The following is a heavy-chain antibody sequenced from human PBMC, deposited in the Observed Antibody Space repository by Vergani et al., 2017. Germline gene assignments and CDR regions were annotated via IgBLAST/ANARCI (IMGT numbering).Heavy chain of an antibody. Sequence: EVQLLESGGGLVQPGGSLRLSCAASGFTFSSYAMSWVRQAPGKGLEWVSAISGRGGSTYYADSVKGRFTISRDNSKNTLYLQMNSLRAEDTAVYYCARGQVRYCSSTSCLQFDYWGQGTLVTVSS. CDR1: GFTFSSYA. CDR2: ISGRGGST. J-gene: IGHJ4*02. V-gene: IGHV3-23*01. D-gene: IGHD2-2*01. CDR3: ARGQVRYCSSTSCLQFDY.